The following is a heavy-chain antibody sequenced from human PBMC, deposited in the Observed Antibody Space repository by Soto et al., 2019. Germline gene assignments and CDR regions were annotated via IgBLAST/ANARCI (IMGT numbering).Heavy chain of an antibody. V-gene: IGHV3-33*01. J-gene: IGHJ3*02. D-gene: IGHD3-3*01. CDR1: GFTFSSYG. CDR3: AVVYYDFWSGYYAGDAFDI. Sequence: QVQLVESGGGVVQPGRSLRLSCAASGFTFSSYGMHWVRQAPGKGLEWVAVIWDDGSNKYYADSVKGRFTISRDNSKNTLYLQMNSLRAEDTAVYYCAVVYYDFWSGYYAGDAFDIWGQGTMVTVSS. CDR2: IWDDGSNK.